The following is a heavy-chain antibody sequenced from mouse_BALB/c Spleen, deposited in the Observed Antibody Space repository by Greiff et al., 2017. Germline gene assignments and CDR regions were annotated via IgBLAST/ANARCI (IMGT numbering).Heavy chain of an antibody. V-gene: IGHV5-9-4*01. Sequence: EVQGVESGGGLVKPGGSLKLSCAASGFTFSSYAMSWVRQSPEKRLEWVAEISSGGSYTYYPDTVTGRFTISRDNAKNTLYLEMSSLRSEDTAMYYCARDRANHAMDYWGQGTSVTVSS. CDR1: GFTFSSYA. D-gene: IGHD1-1*01. J-gene: IGHJ4*01. CDR2: ISSGGSYT. CDR3: ARDRANHAMDY.